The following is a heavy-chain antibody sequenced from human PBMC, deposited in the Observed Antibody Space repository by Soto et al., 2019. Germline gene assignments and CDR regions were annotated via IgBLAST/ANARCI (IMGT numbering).Heavy chain of an antibody. Sequence: SETLSLTYTVSGGSISSYYWSWIRQPPGKGLEWIGYIYYSGSTNYNPSLKSRVTISVDTSKNQFSLKLNSMTAADTAVYYCARHNYGSGSTYFDYWGQGTLVTVSS. D-gene: IGHD3-10*01. CDR2: IYYSGST. J-gene: IGHJ4*02. CDR3: ARHNYGSGSTYFDY. V-gene: IGHV4-59*08. CDR1: GGSISSYY.